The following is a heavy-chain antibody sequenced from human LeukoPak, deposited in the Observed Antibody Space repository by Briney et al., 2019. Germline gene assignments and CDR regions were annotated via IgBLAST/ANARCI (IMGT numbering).Heavy chain of an antibody. CDR2: IYYSGST. CDR1: GGSISSYY. J-gene: IGHJ4*02. D-gene: IGHD4-11*01. Sequence: PSETLSLTCTVSGGSISSYYWSWIRQPPGKGLEWIGYIYYSGSTNYNPSLKSRVTISVDTSKNQFSLKLSSVTAADTAVYYCARVADYSNYLYYFDYWGQGTLVTVSS. CDR3: ARVADYSNYLYYFDY. V-gene: IGHV4-59*01.